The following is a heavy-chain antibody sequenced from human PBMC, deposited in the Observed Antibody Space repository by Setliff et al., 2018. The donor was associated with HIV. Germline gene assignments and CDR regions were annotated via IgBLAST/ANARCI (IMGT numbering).Heavy chain of an antibody. J-gene: IGHJ3*02. D-gene: IGHD4-17*01. V-gene: IGHV4-38-2*01. CDR1: GSSITTTYF. Sequence: PSETLSLTCDFSGSSITTTYFWAWIRLPPGKGLEWVGSHYHDGTSFYNPSLKSRVTVSLDTSKNQFSLRVRSVTAADTAVYYCARLGMTTVGIGDVFDIWGQGTMVTVTS. CDR2: HYHDGTS. CDR3: ARLGMTTVGIGDVFDI.